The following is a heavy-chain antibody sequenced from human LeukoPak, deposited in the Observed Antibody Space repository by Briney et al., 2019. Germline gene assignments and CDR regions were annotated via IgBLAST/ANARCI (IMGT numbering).Heavy chain of an antibody. D-gene: IGHD3-22*01. J-gene: IGHJ4*02. Sequence: KPSETLSLTCTVSGGSISSGGYYWSWIRQPPGKGLEWIGYIYHSGSTYYNPSLKSRVTISVDRSKNQFSLKLSSVTAADTAVYYCARSEIVVVQFDYWGQGTLVTVSS. CDR2: IYHSGST. V-gene: IGHV4-30-2*01. CDR1: GGSISSGGYY. CDR3: ARSEIVVVQFDY.